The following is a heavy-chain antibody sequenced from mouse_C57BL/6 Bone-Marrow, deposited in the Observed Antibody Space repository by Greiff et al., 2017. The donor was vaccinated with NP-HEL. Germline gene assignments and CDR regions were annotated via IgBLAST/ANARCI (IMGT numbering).Heavy chain of an antibody. D-gene: IGHD2-3*01. Sequence: QVQLQQSGAELVRPGASVTLSCKASGYTFTDYEMHWVKQTPVHGLEWIGAIDPETGGTAYNQKFKGKAILTADKSSSTAYMELRSLTSEDSAVYYCTRKIYDYDAMDYWGQGTSVTVSS. CDR2: IDPETGGT. CDR3: TRKIYDYDAMDY. CDR1: GYTFTDYE. J-gene: IGHJ4*01. V-gene: IGHV1-15*01.